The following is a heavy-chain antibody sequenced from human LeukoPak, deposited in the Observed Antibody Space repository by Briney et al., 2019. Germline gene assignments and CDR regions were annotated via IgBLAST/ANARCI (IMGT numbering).Heavy chain of an antibody. CDR2: ISGSGGTT. Sequence: GGSLRLSCAASGFTLSSYAMSWVRQAPEKGLEWVAGISGSGGTTYYADSVKGRFIISRDNSKNTLYLQMNSLRAEDTAVYYCARGEYCSGGSCYLNFDYWGQGALVTVSS. J-gene: IGHJ4*02. D-gene: IGHD2-15*01. CDR1: GFTLSSYA. CDR3: ARGEYCSGGSCYLNFDY. V-gene: IGHV3-23*01.